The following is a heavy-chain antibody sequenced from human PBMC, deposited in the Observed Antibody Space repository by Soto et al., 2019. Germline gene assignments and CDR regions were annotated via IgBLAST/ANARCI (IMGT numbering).Heavy chain of an antibody. Sequence: LRLSCAASGSTFSSYSMNWVRQAPGKGLEWVSSISSSSSYIYYADSVKGRFTISRDNAKNSLYLQMNSLRAEDTAVYYCARWGRSNPYYYYYYGMDVWGQGTTVTVSS. V-gene: IGHV3-21*01. CDR2: ISSSSSYI. D-gene: IGHD3-16*01. CDR1: GSTFSSYS. J-gene: IGHJ6*02. CDR3: ARWGRSNPYYYYYYGMDV.